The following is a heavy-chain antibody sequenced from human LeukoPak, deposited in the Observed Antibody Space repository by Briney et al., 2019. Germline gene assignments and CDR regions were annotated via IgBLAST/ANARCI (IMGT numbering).Heavy chain of an antibody. CDR1: GGSISSYY. J-gene: IGHJ5*02. CDR2: IYYSGST. V-gene: IGHV4-59*01. D-gene: IGHD4-11*01. Sequence: PSETLSLTCTVSGGSISSYYWSWIRQPPGKGLEWIGYIYYSGSTKYNPSLKSRVTISVDTSMNQFSLKLSSVTAADTAVYYCARYRGKTTVSSLDWFDPWGQGTLVTVSS. CDR3: ARYRGKTTVSSLDWFDP.